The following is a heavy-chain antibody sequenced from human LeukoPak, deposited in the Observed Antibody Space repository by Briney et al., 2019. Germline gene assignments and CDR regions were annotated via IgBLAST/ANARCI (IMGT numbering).Heavy chain of an antibody. CDR3: TTGNFGPY. Sequence: GGSLGLSCAASGFTFSDAWMNWVRQAPGKGLEWVGRIKRKTEGGTTDYVAPVKGRFIISRDDSKNTLYLQMNSLKTEDTAFYYCTTGNFGPYWGQGTLVTVSS. CDR1: GFTFSDAW. J-gene: IGHJ4*02. CDR2: IKRKTEGGTT. D-gene: IGHD3-10*01. V-gene: IGHV3-15*07.